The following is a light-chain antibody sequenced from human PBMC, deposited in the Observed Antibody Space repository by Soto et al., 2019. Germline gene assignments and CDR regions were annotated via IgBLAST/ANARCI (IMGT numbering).Light chain of an antibody. V-gene: IGKV3-11*01. CDR3: QQYCAPPWT. CDR2: DAF. CDR1: QSVRSY. Sequence: EIVLTQSPATLSLSPGERATLSCLASQSVRSYLAWYQQKPGQTPRLLLYDAFNRATGIPARFSGSGSGTDFTLTISSLQAEDVAVYYCQQYCAPPWTFGQGPNVEIK. J-gene: IGKJ1*01.